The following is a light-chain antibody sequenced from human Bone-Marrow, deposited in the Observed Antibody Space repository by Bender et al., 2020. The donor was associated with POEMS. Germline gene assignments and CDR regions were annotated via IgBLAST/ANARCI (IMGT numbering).Light chain of an antibody. CDR1: SSDVGNYNL. CDR2: EVN. J-gene: IGLJ3*02. Sequence: QSAPTQPASVSGSLGQSITISCTGTSSDVGNYNLLSWYQQQPGKAPKVIIFEVNKRPSGVSNRFSGSKSGTSASLAITGLQAEDEGDYYCQSYDNSLGGWVFGGGTKLTVL. V-gene: IGLV2-14*02. CDR3: QSYDNSLGGWV.